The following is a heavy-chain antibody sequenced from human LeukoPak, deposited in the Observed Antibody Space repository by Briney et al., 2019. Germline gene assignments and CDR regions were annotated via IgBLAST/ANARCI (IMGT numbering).Heavy chain of an antibody. CDR1: GYTFTSYG. CDR2: INAGNGNT. J-gene: IGHJ4*02. CDR3: ARDSHDYGDYETFDY. Sequence: ASVKVSCKASGYTFTSYGISWVRQAPGQGLEWMGWINAGNGNTKYSQKFQGRVTITRDTSASTAYMELSSLRSEDTAVYYCARDSHDYGDYETFDYWGQGTLVTVSS. V-gene: IGHV1-3*01. D-gene: IGHD4-17*01.